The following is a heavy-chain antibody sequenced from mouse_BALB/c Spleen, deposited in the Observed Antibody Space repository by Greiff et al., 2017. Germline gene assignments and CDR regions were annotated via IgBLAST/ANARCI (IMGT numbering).Heavy chain of an antibody. Sequence: EVKLVESGGGLVQPGGSRKLSCAASGFTFSSFGMHWVRQAPEKGLEWVAYISSGSSTIYYADTVKGRFTISRDNPKNTLFLQMTSLRSEDTAMYYCARDYYGSSHYAMDYWGQGTSVTVSS. D-gene: IGHD1-1*01. CDR2: ISSGSSTI. CDR1: GFTFSSFG. CDR3: ARDYYGSSHYAMDY. V-gene: IGHV5-17*02. J-gene: IGHJ4*01.